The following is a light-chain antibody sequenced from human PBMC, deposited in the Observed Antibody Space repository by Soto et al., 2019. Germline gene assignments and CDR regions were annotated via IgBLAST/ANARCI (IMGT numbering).Light chain of an antibody. CDR1: SSDVGGYTY. J-gene: IGLJ3*02. V-gene: IGLV2-14*01. CDR2: EVS. CDR3: SSYTSSSTWV. Sequence: QSALTQPASVSGSPGQSITISCTGTSSDVGGYTYVSWYQQHPGKAPKLMIYEVSYWPSGVSNRFSGSKSGNTASLTISGLQAEDEPDYYCSSYTSSSTWVFGGGTKVTVL.